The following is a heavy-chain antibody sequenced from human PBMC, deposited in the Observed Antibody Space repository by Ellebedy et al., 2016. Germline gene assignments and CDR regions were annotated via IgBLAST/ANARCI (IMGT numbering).Heavy chain of an antibody. J-gene: IGHJ4*02. Sequence: GSLRLSCAVSGGSISSSYWTWIRQPPGRGLEWIGYIYSNGVTNYNPSLKSRVTISVDTSKNQFSLKLSSVTAADTAVYYCARGDVLGSSLDYWGQGTLVTVSS. CDR1: GGSISSSY. D-gene: IGHD3-16*01. CDR3: ARGDVLGSSLDY. CDR2: IYSNGVT. V-gene: IGHV4-59*13.